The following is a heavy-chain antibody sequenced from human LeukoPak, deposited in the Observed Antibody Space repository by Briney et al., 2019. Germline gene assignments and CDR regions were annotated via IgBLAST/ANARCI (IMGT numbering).Heavy chain of an antibody. J-gene: IGHJ3*02. D-gene: IGHD6-19*01. CDR2: IYYSGST. V-gene: IGHV4-30-4*07. Sequence: PSETLSLTCAVSGGSISSGGYSWSWIRQPPGKGLEWIGYIYYSGSTYYNPSLKSRVTISVDTSKNQFSLKLSPVTAADTAVYYCAREASRPIAVAGTGGAFDIWGQGTMVTVSS. CDR3: AREASRPIAVAGTGGAFDI. CDR1: GGSISSGGYS.